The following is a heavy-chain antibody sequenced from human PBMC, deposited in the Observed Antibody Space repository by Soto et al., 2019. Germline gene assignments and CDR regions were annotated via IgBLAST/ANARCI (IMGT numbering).Heavy chain of an antibody. CDR2: LSDSGGAT. CDR3: AKIQGDSGDYWDAFDL. Sequence: EVQLLESGGGLVQPGGSLRLSCAASGFTFGLYAMSWVRQAPGKGLEWVSTLSDSGGATYYADSVKGRFTISRDNSKNTLYLQINSLRAEETAIYYCAKIQGDSGDYWDAFDLWGQGTVVTVSS. D-gene: IGHD5-12*01. V-gene: IGHV3-23*01. CDR1: GFTFGLYA. J-gene: IGHJ3*01.